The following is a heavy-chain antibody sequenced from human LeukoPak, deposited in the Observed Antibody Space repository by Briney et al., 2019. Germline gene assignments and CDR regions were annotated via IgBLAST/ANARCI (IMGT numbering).Heavy chain of an antibody. D-gene: IGHD5-18*01. CDR1: GESFSGYS. Sequence: SETLSLTCAVYGESFSGYSWSRVRQPPGKGLECIGEINHSGSANYNPSLKSRVTISVDTSKNQFSLKLKSVTAADTAVYYCARVNPIPIRGYSYGYPDYWGQGTLVTVSS. V-gene: IGHV4-34*01. CDR2: INHSGSA. J-gene: IGHJ4*02. CDR3: ARVNPIPIRGYSYGYPDY.